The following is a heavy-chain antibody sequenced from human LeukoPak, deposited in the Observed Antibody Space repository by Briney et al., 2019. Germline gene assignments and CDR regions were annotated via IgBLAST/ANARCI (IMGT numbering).Heavy chain of an antibody. V-gene: IGHV3-21*01. Sequence: GGSLRLSCAAPDYTFNTYTMNWVRQAPGKGLEWVSSISSSNYYIYYADSLKGRFTMSRDNAKKSLYLQMNSLRAEDTAVYYCAREETGSGSYFDSWGQGTLVTVSS. CDR2: ISSSNYYI. CDR1: DYTFNTYT. J-gene: IGHJ4*02. D-gene: IGHD1-26*01. CDR3: AREETGSGSYFDS.